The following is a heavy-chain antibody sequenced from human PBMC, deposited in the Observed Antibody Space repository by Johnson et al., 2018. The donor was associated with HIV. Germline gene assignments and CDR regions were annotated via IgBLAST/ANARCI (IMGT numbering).Heavy chain of an antibody. V-gene: IGHV3-30-3*01. D-gene: IGHD3-10*01. CDR2: IPYDGSNT. Sequence: QVQLVESGGGLVQPGGSLRLSCAASAFTVSDNYLSWVRQAPGKGLEWVAVIPYDGSNTYYADSVKSRFTISRDNSKNTLYLQMNSLRAEDTAVYYCAGAGRGYGFDIWGQGTMVTVSS. J-gene: IGHJ3*02. CDR1: AFTVSDNY. CDR3: AGAGRGYGFDI.